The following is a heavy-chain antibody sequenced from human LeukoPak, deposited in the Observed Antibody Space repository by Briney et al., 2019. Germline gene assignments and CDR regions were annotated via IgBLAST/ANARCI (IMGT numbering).Heavy chain of an antibody. J-gene: IGHJ4*02. CDR3: ARHDVYCSGGSCSYDY. CDR1: GGSISSSSYY. V-gene: IGHV4-39*01. CDR2: IYYSGST. Sequence: PSETLSLTCTVSGGSISSSSYYWGWTRQPPGKGLEWIGSIYYSGSTYYNPSLKSRVTISVDTSKNQFSLKLSSVTAADTAVYYCARHDVYCSGGSCSYDYWGQGTLVTVSS. D-gene: IGHD2-15*01.